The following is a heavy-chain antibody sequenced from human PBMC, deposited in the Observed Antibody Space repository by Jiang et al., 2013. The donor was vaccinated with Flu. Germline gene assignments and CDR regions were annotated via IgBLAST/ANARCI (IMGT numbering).Heavy chain of an antibody. CDR1: GGSISSSSYY. CDR2: IYYSGST. V-gene: IGHV4-39*01. CDR3: ARHPPTLQYYYDSSGYYYRGLGGFDY. Sequence: PGLVKPSETLSLTCTVSGGSISSSSYYWGWIRQPPGKGLEWIGSIYYSGSTYYNPSLKSRVTISVDTSKNQFSLKLSSVTAADTAVYYCARHPPTLQYYYDSSGYYYRGLGGFDYWGQGTLVTVSS. D-gene: IGHD3-22*01. J-gene: IGHJ4*02.